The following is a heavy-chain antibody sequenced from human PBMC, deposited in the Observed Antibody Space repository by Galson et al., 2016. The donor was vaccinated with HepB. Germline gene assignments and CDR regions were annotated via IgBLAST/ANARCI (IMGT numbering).Heavy chain of an antibody. D-gene: IGHD3-22*01. CDR2: IYYSGST. CDR3: ARLFYYESSGYLH. CDR1: GDSIISTSYH. Sequence: ETLSLTCSVFGDSIISTSYHWGWIRQPPGKGLEWIGSIYYSGSTYYNPSLKSRVTISVDTSKNHFSLKVSSVTAADTAVCYCARLFYYESSGYLHWGQGALVTVSS. V-gene: IGHV4-39*02. J-gene: IGHJ4*02.